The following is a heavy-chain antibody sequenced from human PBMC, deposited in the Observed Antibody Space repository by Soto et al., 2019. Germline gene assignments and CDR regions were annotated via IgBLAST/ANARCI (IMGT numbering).Heavy chain of an antibody. J-gene: IGHJ5*02. CDR3: ARDQEYGDGTDWFDT. Sequence: ASVKVSCKASGYTFTSYGISWVRQAPGQGLEWMGWISAYNGNTNYAQKLQGRVTMTTDTSTSTAYMELRSLRSDDTAVYYCARDQEYGDGTDWFDTWGQGTLVTVSS. V-gene: IGHV1-18*04. D-gene: IGHD4-17*01. CDR1: GYTFTSYG. CDR2: ISAYNGNT.